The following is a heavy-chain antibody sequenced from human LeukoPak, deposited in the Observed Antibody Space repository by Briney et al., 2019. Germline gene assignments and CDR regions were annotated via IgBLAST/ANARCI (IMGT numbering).Heavy chain of an antibody. CDR2: ISWNSGSI. V-gene: IGHV3-9*01. CDR1: GFTFDDYA. CDR3: AKSAYVGRSGPDYFCY. J-gene: IGHJ4*01. D-gene: IGHD2-15*01. Sequence: GGSLRLSCAASGFTFDDYAMHWVRQAPGKGLEWVSGISWNSGSIGYADSVKGRFTISRDNAKNSLYLHMNSLRAEDTAVFYCAKSAYVGRSGPDYFCYRVRATL.